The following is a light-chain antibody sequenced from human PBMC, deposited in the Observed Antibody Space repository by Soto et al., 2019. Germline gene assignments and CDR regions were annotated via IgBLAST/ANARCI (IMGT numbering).Light chain of an antibody. CDR3: QSYDSSVSGDV. V-gene: IGLV1-40*01. CDR1: SSNIGAGYD. CDR2: GTS. Sequence: SGLTQPPSVCGAPGQRVTISCTGSSSNIGAGYDVHWYQQLPGTATKLLIYGTSNRPSGDPDRFSGSKSGTSASLAITGLQAEGEADYYCQSYDSSVSGDVVRPGTQGPVL. J-gene: IGLJ1*01.